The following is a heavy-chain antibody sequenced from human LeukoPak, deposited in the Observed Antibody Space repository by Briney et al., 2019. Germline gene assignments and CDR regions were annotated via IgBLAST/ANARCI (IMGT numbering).Heavy chain of an antibody. J-gene: IGHJ5*02. CDR2: ISYDGSNK. CDR3: ARGSPTSCYSVWSDP. Sequence: PGGSLRLSCAASGFTFSSYAMHWVRQAPGKGLEWVAVISYDGSNKYYADSVKGRFTISRDNSKNTLYLQMNSLRAEDTAVYYCARGSPTSCYSVWSDPWGQGTLVTVSS. D-gene: IGHD2-15*01. CDR1: GFTFSSYA. V-gene: IGHV3-30-3*02.